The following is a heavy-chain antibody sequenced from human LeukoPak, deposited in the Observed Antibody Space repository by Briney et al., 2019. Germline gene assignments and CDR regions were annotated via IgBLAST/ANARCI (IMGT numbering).Heavy chain of an antibody. V-gene: IGHV5-10-1*01. J-gene: IGHJ4*02. CDR1: GYSFTNYW. CDR3: ARRLSYCSGGSCSIFDY. D-gene: IGHD2-15*01. Sequence: GESLKISCKGSGYSFTNYWITWVRQMPGKGLEWMGRIDPADSYTNYSPSFQGHVTVSADKSITTANLQWSSLKASDTAMYYCARRLSYCSGGSCSIFDYWGQGTLVTVSS. CDR2: IDPADSYT.